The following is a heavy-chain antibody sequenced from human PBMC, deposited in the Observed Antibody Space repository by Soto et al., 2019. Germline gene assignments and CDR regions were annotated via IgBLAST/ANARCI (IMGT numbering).Heavy chain of an antibody. CDR1: GGSFSGYY. V-gene: IGHV4-34*01. CDR3: TRGIPQQSYYGSGSYHWFDP. J-gene: IGHJ5*02. CDR2: INHSGST. Sequence: SETLSLTCAVYGGSFSGYYWSWIRQPPGKGLEWIGEINHSGSTNYNPSLKSRVTISVDTSKNQFSLKLSSVTAADTAVYYCTRGIPQQSYYGSGSYHWFDPWGQGTLIT. D-gene: IGHD3-10*01.